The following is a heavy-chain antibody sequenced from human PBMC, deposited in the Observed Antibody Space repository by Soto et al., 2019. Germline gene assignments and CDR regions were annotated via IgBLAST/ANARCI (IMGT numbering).Heavy chain of an antibody. CDR1: GFTFSKYA. CDR2: ISFDGSNK. D-gene: IGHD6-19*01. CDR3: ARDLRDSSGWFSPGF. J-gene: IGHJ4*02. Sequence: PGGSLRLSCAASGFTFSKYAMHWVRQAPGEGLEWVSLISFDGSNKYYADSVQGRFTVSRDNSKNTLYLQMNSLRADDTALYYCARDLRDSSGWFSPGFWGQGTLVTSPQ. V-gene: IGHV3-30-3*01.